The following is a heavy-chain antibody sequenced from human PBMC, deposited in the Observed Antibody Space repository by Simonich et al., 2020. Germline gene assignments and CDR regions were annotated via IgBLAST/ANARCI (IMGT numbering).Heavy chain of an antibody. D-gene: IGHD6-13*01. CDR1: GLTLLRFG. V-gene: IGHV3-33*01. Sequence: QVQLVESGGGLVQPGRFLGLSCAAAGLTLLRFGVNWVSQAPGKGREWVAVIWYDGSNKYYADSVKGRFTISRDNSKNTLYLQMNSLRAEDTAVYYCARAYSSSWYNWFDPWGQGTLVTVSS. CDR2: IWYDGSNK. CDR3: ARAYSSSWYNWFDP. J-gene: IGHJ5*02.